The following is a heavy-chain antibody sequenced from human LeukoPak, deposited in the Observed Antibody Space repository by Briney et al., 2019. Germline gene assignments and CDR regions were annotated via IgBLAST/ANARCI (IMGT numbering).Heavy chain of an antibody. J-gene: IGHJ4*02. V-gene: IGHV3-7*01. CDR2: IRQDGGDK. CDR3: ARDSYTDTWHEPNRDY. Sequence: GGSLRLSCAASGFTFSSYWMTWIRQAPGKGLEWVANIRQDGGDKHYVDSVKGRFTISRDNAKNSLYLQMDSLRAEDTAVYYCARDSYTDTWHEPNRDYWGQGTLVTVSS. CDR1: GFTFSSYW. D-gene: IGHD2-2*02.